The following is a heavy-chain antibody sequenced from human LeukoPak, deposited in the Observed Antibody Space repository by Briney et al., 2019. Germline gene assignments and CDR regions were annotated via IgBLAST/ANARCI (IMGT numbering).Heavy chain of an antibody. D-gene: IGHD3-9*01. CDR2: INHGGST. Sequence: SETLSLTCAVYGGSFSGYYWSWIRQPPGKGLEWIGEINHGGSTNYNPSLKSRVTISVDTSKNQFSLKLSSVTAADTAVYYCARGQTDWDILTGYYVDYWGQGTLVTVSS. CDR3: ARGQTDWDILTGYYVDY. V-gene: IGHV4-34*01. J-gene: IGHJ4*02. CDR1: GGSFSGYY.